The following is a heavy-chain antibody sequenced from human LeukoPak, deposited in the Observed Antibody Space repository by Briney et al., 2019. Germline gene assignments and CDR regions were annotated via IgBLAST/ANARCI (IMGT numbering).Heavy chain of an antibody. CDR2: IYYSGST. V-gene: IGHV4-59*01. CDR3: ASLVVPAAQFDY. D-gene: IGHD2-2*01. J-gene: IGHJ4*02. CDR1: GGSISSYY. Sequence: SETLSLTCTVSGGSISSYYWSCIRQPPGKGLEWIGYIYYSGSTNYNPSLKSRVTISVDTSKNQFSLKLSSVTAADTAVYYCASLVVPAAQFDYWGQGTLVTVSS.